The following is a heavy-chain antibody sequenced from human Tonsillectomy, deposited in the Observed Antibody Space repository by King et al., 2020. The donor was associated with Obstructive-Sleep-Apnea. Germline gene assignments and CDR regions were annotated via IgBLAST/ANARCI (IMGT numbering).Heavy chain of an antibody. J-gene: IGHJ3*02. CDR2: ISWNSGSI. CDR3: AKAYYYDSSGYYYGDAFDI. CDR1: GFTFDDYA. V-gene: IGHV3-9*01. Sequence: VQLVESGGGLVQPGRSLRLSCAASGFTFDDYAMHWVRQAPGKGLEWVSGISWNSGSIGYADSVKGRFTISRDNAKNSLYLQMNSLRAEDTALYYCAKAYYYDSSGYYYGDAFDIWGQGTMVTVSS. D-gene: IGHD3-22*01.